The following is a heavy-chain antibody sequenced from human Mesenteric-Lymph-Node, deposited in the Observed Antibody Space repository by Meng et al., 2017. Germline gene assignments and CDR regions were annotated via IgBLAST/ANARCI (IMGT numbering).Heavy chain of an antibody. Sequence: VQLVVSGGGLVQPGGSLGLPCAASGFTFSTYWMHWVRQAPGKGLVWVSRINSDGTITTYADSVKGRFVISRDNAKNTLYLQMNTLRAEDTAVYYCAAAMGSFWGQGALVTVSS. CDR2: INSDGTIT. D-gene: IGHD5-18*01. CDR1: GFTFSTYW. J-gene: IGHJ4*02. V-gene: IGHV3-74*01. CDR3: AAAMGSF.